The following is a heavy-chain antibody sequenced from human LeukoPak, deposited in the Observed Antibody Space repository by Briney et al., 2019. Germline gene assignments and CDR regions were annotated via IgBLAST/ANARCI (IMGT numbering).Heavy chain of an antibody. J-gene: IGHJ4*02. CDR3: ARAHPYYYDSSGYYFDY. D-gene: IGHD3-22*01. CDR1: GGSISSYY. CDR2: IYYSGGT. Sequence: SETLSLTCTVSGGSISSYYWSWIRQPPGKGLEWIGYIYYSGGTNYNPSLKSRVTISVDTSKNQFSLKLSSVTAADTAVYYYARAHPYYYDSSGYYFDYWGQGTLVTVSS. V-gene: IGHV4-59*01.